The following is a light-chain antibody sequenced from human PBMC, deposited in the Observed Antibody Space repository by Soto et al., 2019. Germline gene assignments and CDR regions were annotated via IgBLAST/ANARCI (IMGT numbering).Light chain of an antibody. CDR2: TGS. CDR3: LQHSEYPRT. Sequence: DIQMTQSPSDMSASVGDRVTITCRASQGIGIYLAWFQQKPGQVPKRLIYTGSSLQSGVPSRFSGSGSGTEFTLTSSSLQPEDFATYYCLQHSEYPRTFGQGTKVEI. V-gene: IGKV1-17*03. J-gene: IGKJ1*01. CDR1: QGIGIY.